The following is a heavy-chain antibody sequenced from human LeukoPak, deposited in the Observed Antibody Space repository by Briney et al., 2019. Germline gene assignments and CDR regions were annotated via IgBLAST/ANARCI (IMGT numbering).Heavy chain of an antibody. Sequence: GGSLSLSCAASGFTFSNYAMNWVRQPPGKGLEWVSAISSSGVSTYYAYSVKGRFTISRDNSKNSLYLQMNSLRAEDTAVYYCARDSRDGYTYFDYWGQGTLVTVSS. J-gene: IGHJ4*02. CDR1: GFTFSNYA. CDR3: ARDSRDGYTYFDY. CDR2: ISSSGVST. D-gene: IGHD5-24*01. V-gene: IGHV3-23*01.